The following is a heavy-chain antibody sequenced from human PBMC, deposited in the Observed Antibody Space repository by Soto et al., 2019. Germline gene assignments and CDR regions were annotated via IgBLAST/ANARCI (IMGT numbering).Heavy chain of an antibody. CDR2: IFSNDEK. CDR1: GFSLSNARMG. D-gene: IGHD3-10*01. Sequence: SGPTLVNPTETLTLTCTVSGFSLSNARMGVSWIRQPPGKALEWLAHIFSNDEKSYSTSLKSRLTISKDTSKSQVVLTMTNMDPVDTATYYCARIDRLVTMVRGVIGTQYYFDYWGQGTLVTVSS. CDR3: ARIDRLVTMVRGVIGTQYYFDY. J-gene: IGHJ4*02. V-gene: IGHV2-26*01.